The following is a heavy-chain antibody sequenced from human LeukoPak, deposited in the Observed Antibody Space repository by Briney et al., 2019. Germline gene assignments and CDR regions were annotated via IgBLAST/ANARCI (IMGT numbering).Heavy chain of an antibody. V-gene: IGHV3-21*05. CDR1: GFTFSSYE. Sequence: GGSLRLSCAASGFTFSSYEMKWVRQAPGKGLEGVSYISSSSSYIYYADSVKARFTTPSDTANTSLYLQMTSLRAEDTAVYYCARDRGVLLWFGELLYLDYWGQGTLVTVSS. J-gene: IGHJ4*02. D-gene: IGHD3-10*01. CDR2: ISSSSSYI. CDR3: ARDRGVLLWFGELLYLDY.